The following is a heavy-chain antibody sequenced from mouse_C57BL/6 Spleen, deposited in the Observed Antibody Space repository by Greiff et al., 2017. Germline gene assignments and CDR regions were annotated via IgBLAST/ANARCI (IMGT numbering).Heavy chain of an antibody. CDR3: ATSLLIYYDTKRYAMDY. Sequence: QVQLKQPGAELVMPGASVKLSCKASGYTFTSYWMHWVKQRPGQGLEWIGEIDPSDSYTNYNQKSKGKSTLTVDKSSSTAYMQLSILTSEYSAVYYCATSLLIYYDTKRYAMDYWGQGTSVTVSS. D-gene: IGHD2-4*01. V-gene: IGHV1-69*01. CDR1: GYTFTSYW. CDR2: IDPSDSYT. J-gene: IGHJ4*01.